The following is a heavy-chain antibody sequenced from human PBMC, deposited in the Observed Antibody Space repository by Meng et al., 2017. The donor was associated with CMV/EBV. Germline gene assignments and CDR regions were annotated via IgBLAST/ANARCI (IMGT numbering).Heavy chain of an antibody. J-gene: IGHJ6*02. CDR3: VRESLILEDGMDV. CDR1: GGTFSSYT. D-gene: IGHD2-21*01. CDR2: IIPIRGIA. Sequence: SVKVSRQASGGTFSSYTISRVRQAPGQGLEWMGRIIPIRGIANYAQKFQGRVTITADKSTSTAYMELSSLRSDDTAVYYCVRESLILEDGMDVWGQGTTVTVSS. V-gene: IGHV1-69*04.